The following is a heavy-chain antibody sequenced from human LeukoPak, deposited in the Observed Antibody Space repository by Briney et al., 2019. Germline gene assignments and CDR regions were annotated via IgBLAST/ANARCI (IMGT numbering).Heavy chain of an antibody. Sequence: RPSETLSLTCTVSGGSISSSSYCWGWIRQPPGRGLEWIGSIYYSGSTYYNPSLKSRVTISVDTSKNQFSLKLSSVTAADTAVYYCARRVGQQLVRSWFDPWGQGTLVTVSS. V-gene: IGHV4-39*01. D-gene: IGHD6-13*01. CDR3: ARRVGQQLVRSWFDP. CDR1: GGSISSSSYC. J-gene: IGHJ5*02. CDR2: IYYSGST.